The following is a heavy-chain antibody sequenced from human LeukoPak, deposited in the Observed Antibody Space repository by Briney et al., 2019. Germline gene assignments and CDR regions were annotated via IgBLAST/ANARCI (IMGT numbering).Heavy chain of an antibody. Sequence: SETLSLTCTVSGGSISSSSYYWGWIRQPPGKGLEWIGSIYYSGSTYYNPSLKSRVTISVDTSKNQFSLKLSSVTAADTAVYYCARDKYGSGSNYDYWGQGTLVTVSS. CDR3: ARDKYGSGSNYDY. CDR2: IYYSGST. CDR1: GGSISSSSYY. V-gene: IGHV4-39*07. D-gene: IGHD3-10*01. J-gene: IGHJ4*02.